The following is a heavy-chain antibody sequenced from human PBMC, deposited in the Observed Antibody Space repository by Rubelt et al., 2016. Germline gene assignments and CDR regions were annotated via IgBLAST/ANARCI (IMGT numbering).Heavy chain of an antibody. CDR3: ARAPWRADF. CDR1: GYSFTSYA. CDR2: INAGDGHT. D-gene: IGHD3-3*01. Sequence: QVQLVQSGSEVKKPGASVKVSCRASGYSFTSYAMHWVRQAPGQRLEWMGWINAGDGHTKYSQNFQGRVTITRATSASTAYMELGIPTAEETAVYDCARAPWRADFRGQGTLVTVSS. V-gene: IGHV1-3*01. J-gene: IGHJ4*02.